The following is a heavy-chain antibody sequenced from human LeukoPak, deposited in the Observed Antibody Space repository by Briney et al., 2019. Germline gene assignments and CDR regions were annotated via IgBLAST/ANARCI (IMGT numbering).Heavy chain of an antibody. CDR2: ISAYNGNT. J-gene: IGHJ4*02. V-gene: IGHV1-18*01. D-gene: IGHD5-18*01. CDR3: ARDRASGTAMVLFDY. Sequence: ASVKVSCKASGYTFTSYGISWVRQAPGQGLEWMAWISAYNGNTNYAQKLQGRVTMTTDTSTSTAYMELRSLRSDGTAVYYCARDRASGTAMVLFDYWGQGTLVTVSS. CDR1: GYTFTSYG.